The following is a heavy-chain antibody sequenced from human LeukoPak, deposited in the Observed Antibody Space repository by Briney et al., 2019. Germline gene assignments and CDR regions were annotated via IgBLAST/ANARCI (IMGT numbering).Heavy chain of an antibody. J-gene: IGHJ6*02. Sequence: GGSLRLSCAASGFTVSSNYMSWVRQAPGKGLEWVSVIYSGGSTYYADSVKGRFTNSRDNSKNTLYLQMNSLRAEDTAVYYCARDTTMVRGVPDYYYYGMDVWGQGTTVTVSS. D-gene: IGHD3-10*01. V-gene: IGHV3-66*01. CDR3: ARDTTMVRGVPDYYYYGMDV. CDR2: IYSGGST. CDR1: GFTVSSNY.